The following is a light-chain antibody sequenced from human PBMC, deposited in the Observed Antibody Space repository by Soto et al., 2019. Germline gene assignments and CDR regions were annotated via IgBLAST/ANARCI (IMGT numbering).Light chain of an antibody. CDR2: LEGSGSY. J-gene: IGLJ2*01. CDR3: ENWDSNTRV. CDR1: SGHSSYI. V-gene: IGLV4-60*02. Sequence: QLVLTQSSSASASLGSSVKLTCTLSSGHSSYIIAWHQQQPGKAPRYLMKLEGSGSYNKGSGVPDRFSGSSSGADRYLTISHVLLEDEADYYCENWDSNTRVFGGGTKLTVL.